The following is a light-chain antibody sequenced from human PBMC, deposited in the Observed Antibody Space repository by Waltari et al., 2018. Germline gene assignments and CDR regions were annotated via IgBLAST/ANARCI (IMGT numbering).Light chain of an antibody. V-gene: IGKV3-20*01. CDR3: QQYGSSILYT. CDR2: GAS. Sequence: VLTQSHGTLPLSPGARATFRCRSSQSLIERYLAWYQQKPGQAPRLLIYGASSRAAGIPDRFSGSGSGTDFTLTISRLEPEDFAVYFCQQYGSSILYTFGQGTKLEIK. J-gene: IGKJ2*01. CDR1: QSLIERY.